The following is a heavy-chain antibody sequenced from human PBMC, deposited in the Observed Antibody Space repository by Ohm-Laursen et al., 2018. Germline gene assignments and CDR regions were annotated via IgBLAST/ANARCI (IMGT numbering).Heavy chain of an antibody. CDR2: IKSDGTT. CDR1: GFTFSHYW. Sequence: GSLRLSCSASGFTFSHYWMHWVRQPPGEGLVWVSRIKSDGTTMYADFVRGRFTLSRDNERNTLDLQMNGLTVEDTAVYYCVRDGNYRLVQWGQGTLVTVSS. J-gene: IGHJ4*02. D-gene: IGHD1-7*01. CDR3: VRDGNYRLVQ. V-gene: IGHV3-74*03.